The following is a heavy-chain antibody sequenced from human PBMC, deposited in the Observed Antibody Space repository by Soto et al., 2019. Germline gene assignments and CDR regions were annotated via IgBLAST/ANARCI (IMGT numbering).Heavy chain of an antibody. Sequence: GGSLRLSCAASGFTFSSFALSWVRQAPGKGLEWVSAISGSGDVTDYADSVKGRFTISRDNSKNTLYLQMNSLRAEDTAVYYCAGPGYSSQDYWGQGALVTVSS. CDR3: AGPGYSSQDY. CDR2: ISGSGDVT. V-gene: IGHV3-23*01. J-gene: IGHJ4*02. CDR1: GFTFSSFA. D-gene: IGHD5-18*01.